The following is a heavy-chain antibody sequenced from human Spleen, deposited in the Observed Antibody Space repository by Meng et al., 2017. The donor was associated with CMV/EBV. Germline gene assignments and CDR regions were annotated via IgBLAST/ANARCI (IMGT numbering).Heavy chain of an antibody. CDR2: INHSGST. V-gene: IGHV4-34*01. Sequence: SETLSLPCAVYGGSFSGYYWSWIRQPPGKGLEWFGEINHSGSTNYNPSLKSRDTISVDTSNNQFSLKLGTVTAADTAVYFCARGPGGGYQLPFGYWGQGTLVTVSS. J-gene: IGHJ4*02. CDR3: ARGPGGGYQLPFGY. D-gene: IGHD2-2*01. CDR1: GGSFSGYY.